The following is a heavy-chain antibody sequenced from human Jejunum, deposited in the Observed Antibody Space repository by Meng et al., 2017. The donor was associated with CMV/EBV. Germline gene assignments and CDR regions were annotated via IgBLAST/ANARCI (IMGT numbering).Heavy chain of an antibody. CDR2: ISHGGIT. CDR3: GMERVN. V-gene: IGHV4-34*01. D-gene: IGHD1-1*01. J-gene: IGHJ4*02. Sequence: QVQLQQWGAGLLNSSETLSPPCAVYGGSLSPYYWTWIRQIPGKGLEWIGEISHGGITNYNPSLKSRVTLLIDTSKNQFSLKLSSVTAADTAVYYCGMERVNWGQGILVTVSS. CDR1: GGSLSPYY.